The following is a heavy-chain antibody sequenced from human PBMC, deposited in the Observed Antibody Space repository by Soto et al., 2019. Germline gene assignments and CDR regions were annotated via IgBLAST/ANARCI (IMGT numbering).Heavy chain of an antibody. J-gene: IGHJ4*02. CDR1: GYTFTSFD. V-gene: IGHV1-8*01. CDR2: MNPNSGNT. Sequence: ASVKVSCKTSGYTFTSFDINWVRQATGQGLEWMGWMNPNSGNTGYAQTFQGRVTMTRNTSISTAYLELSSLRSEDTAVYYCARGPPQYCSGGSCYSFIRFDYWGQGTLVTVSS. CDR3: ARGPPQYCSGGSCYSFIRFDY. D-gene: IGHD2-15*01.